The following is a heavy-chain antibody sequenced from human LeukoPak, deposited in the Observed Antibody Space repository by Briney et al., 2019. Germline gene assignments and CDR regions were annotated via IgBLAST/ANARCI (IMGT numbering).Heavy chain of an antibody. J-gene: IGHJ5*02. CDR3: ARDSDSSSWYSFRFDP. CDR1: GGSISSYY. D-gene: IGHD6-13*01. V-gene: IGHV4-59*01. Sequence: SETLSLTCTVSGGSISSYYWSWIRQPPGKGLEWIGYIYYSGSTNYNPSLKSRVTISVDTSKNQFSLKLSSVTAADTAVYYCARDSDSSSWYSFRFDPWGQGTLVTVS. CDR2: IYYSGST.